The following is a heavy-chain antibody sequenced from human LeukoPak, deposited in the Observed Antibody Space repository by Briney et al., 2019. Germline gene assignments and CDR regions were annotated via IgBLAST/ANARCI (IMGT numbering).Heavy chain of an antibody. D-gene: IGHD5-18*01. J-gene: IGHJ4*02. Sequence: GASVKVSCKASGYTFTSYDINWVRQATGQGLEWMGWMSPNSGNTGYAQKFQGRVTMTRNTSISTAYMELSSLRSEDTAVYYCARGYVDTAMVTLIDYWGQGTLVTVSS. V-gene: IGHV1-8*01. CDR1: GYTFTSYD. CDR3: ARGYVDTAMVTLIDY. CDR2: MSPNSGNT.